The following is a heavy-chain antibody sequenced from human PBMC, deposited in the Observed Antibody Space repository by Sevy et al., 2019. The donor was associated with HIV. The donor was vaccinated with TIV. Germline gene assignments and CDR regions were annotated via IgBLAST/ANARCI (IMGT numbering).Heavy chain of an antibody. CDR3: AKTGDYYYGMDV. CDR1: GFTFSSYG. V-gene: IGHV3-30*02. CDR2: IRYDGSNK. D-gene: IGHD3-10*01. Sequence: GGSLRLSCAASGFTFSSYGMHWVRQAPGKGLEWVAFIRYDGSNKYYADSVKGRLTISRDNSKNTLYLQMNSLRAEDTAVYYCAKTGDYYYGMDVWGQGTTVTVSS. J-gene: IGHJ6*02.